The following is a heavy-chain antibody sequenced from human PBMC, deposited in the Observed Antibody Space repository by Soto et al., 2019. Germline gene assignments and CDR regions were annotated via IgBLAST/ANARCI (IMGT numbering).Heavy chain of an antibody. J-gene: IGHJ3*02. V-gene: IGHV3-11*01. Sequence: QVQLVESGGGLVKPGGSLRLSCAASGFTFSDHYMSWIRQAPGKGLEWVSYISSGGSGIYYADSVKGRFTISRDNGKHSLYLQMNSLRAEDTAVYYCARVKECSSSSCYARDAFDIWGLGTMVTVSS. D-gene: IGHD2-2*01. CDR1: GFTFSDHY. CDR3: ARVKECSSSSCYARDAFDI. CDR2: ISSGGSGI.